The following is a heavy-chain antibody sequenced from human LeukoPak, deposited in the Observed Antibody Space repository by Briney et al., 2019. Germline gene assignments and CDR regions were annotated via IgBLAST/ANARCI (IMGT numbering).Heavy chain of an antibody. Sequence: GASVTVSCKASGYSFTTFGISWVRQAPGQGLEWMGWISAYNGDTMYAQKFQDRVTMTTDTSTNTAYMDLRSLTSDDTAVYYCGRDKAEAVYYFDYWGQGILVTVSS. CDR2: ISAYNGDT. V-gene: IGHV1-18*01. CDR3: GRDKAEAVYYFDY. CDR1: GYSFTTFG. D-gene: IGHD6-13*01. J-gene: IGHJ4*02.